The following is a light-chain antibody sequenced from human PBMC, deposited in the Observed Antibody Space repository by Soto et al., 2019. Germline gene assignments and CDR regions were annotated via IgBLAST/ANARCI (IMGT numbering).Light chain of an antibody. CDR1: QSISNW. CDR2: HAS. Sequence: DIQMTQSPSTLRASVGDRVNITCRASQSISNWLAWYQQKPGTATKLLIYHASTLESGDPSRFSCSGYGTEFSRTLSSLQPEYFATYYCQQYNTYSFGKCTQV. CDR3: QQYNTYS. V-gene: IGKV1-5*01. J-gene: IGKJ1*01.